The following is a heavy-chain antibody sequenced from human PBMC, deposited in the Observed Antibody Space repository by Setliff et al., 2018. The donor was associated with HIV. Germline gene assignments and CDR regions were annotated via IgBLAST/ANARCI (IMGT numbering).Heavy chain of an antibody. V-gene: IGHV4-59*11. CDR3: AKDRGSFITVGPSAPQYYFDY. CDR1: GGSISSHY. D-gene: IGHD2-2*01. J-gene: IGHJ4*02. CDR2: IYYSGST. Sequence: SETLSLTCTVSGGSISSHYWNWIRQPPGKGLEWIGYIYYSGSTNYNPSLKSRVTISVDTSKNQFSLKLSSVTAEDTAVYYCAKDRGSFITVGPSAPQYYFDYWGQGTQVTVSS.